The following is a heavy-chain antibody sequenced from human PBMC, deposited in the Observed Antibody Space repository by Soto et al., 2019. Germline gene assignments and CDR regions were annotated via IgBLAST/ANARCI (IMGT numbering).Heavy chain of an antibody. CDR2: MYFNEST. V-gene: IGHV4-59*01. CDR3: ARDHKEAFDI. Sequence: PSETLSLTCTVSGASITSYFLNWIRQAPGKGLEWIGYMYFNESTNYNPSLKSRVMMSLGTSKSLFSLKLNSVTAADTAIYYCARDHKEAFDIWGQGTLVTVS. J-gene: IGHJ3*02. CDR1: GASITSYF.